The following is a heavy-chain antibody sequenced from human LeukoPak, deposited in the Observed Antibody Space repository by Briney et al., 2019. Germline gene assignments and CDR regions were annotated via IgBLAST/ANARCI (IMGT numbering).Heavy chain of an antibody. CDR3: ARDLYSSGWYAIFDY. Sequence: GGSLRLSCSAHGFTFSSLAMWWVCQAPGKGLEWVSAISGSGGSTYYADSVKGRFTISRDNSKNTLYLQMNSLRAEDTAVYYCARDLYSSGWYAIFDYWGQGTLVTVSS. V-gene: IGHV3-23*01. J-gene: IGHJ4*02. D-gene: IGHD6-19*01. CDR2: ISGSGGST. CDR1: GFTFSSLA.